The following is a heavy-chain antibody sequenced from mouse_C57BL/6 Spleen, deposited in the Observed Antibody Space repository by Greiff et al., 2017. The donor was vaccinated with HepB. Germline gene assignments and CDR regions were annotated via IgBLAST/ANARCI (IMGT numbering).Heavy chain of an antibody. CDR2: FYPGSGSI. J-gene: IGHJ4*01. Sequence: QVQLKESGAELVKPGASVKLSCKASGYTFTEYTIHWVKQRSGQGLEWIGWFYPGSGSIKYNEKFKDKATLTADKSSSTVYMELSRLTSEDSAVYFCARHEKKNSLYRGAMDYWGQGTSVTVSS. V-gene: IGHV1-62-2*01. CDR3: ARHEKKNSLYRGAMDY. CDR1: GYTFTEYT.